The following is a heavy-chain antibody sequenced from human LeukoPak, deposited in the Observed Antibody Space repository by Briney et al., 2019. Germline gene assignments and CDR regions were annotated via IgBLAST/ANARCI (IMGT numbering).Heavy chain of an antibody. CDR1: GFTFNGYA. D-gene: IGHD3-16*02. V-gene: IGHV3-23*01. J-gene: IGHJ5*02. Sequence: PGGSLRLSCAASGFTFNGYAMSWVRQAPGKGLEWVSTISPTGAGTYYADSVKGRFTISRDNSKNTLYLQMNSLRAEDTAVYYCARDFTFGGVIVLQGFDPWGQGTLVTVSS. CDR3: ARDFTFGGVIVLQGFDP. CDR2: ISPTGAGT.